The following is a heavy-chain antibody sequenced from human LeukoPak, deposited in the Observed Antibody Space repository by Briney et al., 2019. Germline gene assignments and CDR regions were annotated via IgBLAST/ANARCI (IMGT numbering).Heavy chain of an antibody. V-gene: IGHV1-8*01. Sequence: ASVKVSCKASGYTFTSYDINWVRQATGQGLEWMGWMNPNSGNTGYAQKFQGRVTMTRNTSISTAYMELSSLRSEDTAVYYCARARSGCSGYFCLPKNWFDPRGQGTLVTVSS. J-gene: IGHJ5*02. D-gene: IGHD3-22*01. CDR3: ARARSGCSGYFCLPKNWFDP. CDR1: GYTFTSYD. CDR2: MNPNSGNT.